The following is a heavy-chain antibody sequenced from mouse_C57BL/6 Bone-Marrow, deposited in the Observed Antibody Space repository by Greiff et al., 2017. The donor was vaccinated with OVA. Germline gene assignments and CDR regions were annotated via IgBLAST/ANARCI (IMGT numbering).Heavy chain of an antibody. CDR1: GFSFNTYA. CDR2: IRSKSNNYAT. CDR3: VCNYVYAMDY. Sequence: EVKLVESGGGLVQPKGSLKLSCAASGFSFNTYAMNWVRQAPGKGLEWVARIRSKSNNYATYYADSVKDRFTISRDDSESMLYLQMNNLKTEDTAMYYCVCNYVYAMDYWGQGTSVTVSS. J-gene: IGHJ4*01. D-gene: IGHD2-1*01. V-gene: IGHV10-1*01.